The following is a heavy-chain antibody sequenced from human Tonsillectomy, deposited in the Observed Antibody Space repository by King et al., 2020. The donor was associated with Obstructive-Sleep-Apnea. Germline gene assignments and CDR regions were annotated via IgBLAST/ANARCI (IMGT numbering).Heavy chain of an antibody. CDR1: GYSFTSYW. D-gene: IGHD2-15*01. CDR2: VYPGDSDT. CDR3: ARRGFCSGGSCFSAAFDI. V-gene: IGHV5-51*01. J-gene: IGHJ3*02. Sequence: QLVQSGAEVKKPGESLKISCKGSGYSFTSYWIGWVRQMPGEGLEWMGIVYPGDSDTRYSPVFQGQVTISADKSITTTYLQWSSLKASDTAMYYCARRGFCSGGSCFSAAFDIWGQGTMVTVSS.